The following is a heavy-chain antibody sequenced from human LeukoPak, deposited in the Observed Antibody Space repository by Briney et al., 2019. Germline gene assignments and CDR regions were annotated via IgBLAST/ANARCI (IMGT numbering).Heavy chain of an antibody. CDR2: IYYSGST. V-gene: IGHV4-30-4*08. D-gene: IGHD4-23*01. J-gene: IGHJ3*02. CDR1: GGSISSGDYY. CDR3: ARFATVATGDAFDI. Sequence: SSETQSLICTVSGGSISSGDYYWSWIRQPPGKGLQWIGYIYYSGSTYYNPSLKSRVTISVDTSKNQFPLKLSSVTAADTAVYYCARFATVATGDAFDIWGQGTMVTVSS.